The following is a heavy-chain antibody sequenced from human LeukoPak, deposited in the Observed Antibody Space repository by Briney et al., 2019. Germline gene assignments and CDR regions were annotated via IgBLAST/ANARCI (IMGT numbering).Heavy chain of an antibody. Sequence: GGSLRLSCAASGFTFSSYGMHWVRQAPGKGLEWVAVISYDGSNKYYADSVKGRFTISRDNSKNTLYLQMNSLRAEDTAVYYCARDWGSYYGCFDYWGQGTLVTVSS. V-gene: IGHV3-30*03. CDR1: GFTFSSYG. J-gene: IGHJ4*02. D-gene: IGHD1-26*01. CDR2: ISYDGSNK. CDR3: ARDWGSYYGCFDY.